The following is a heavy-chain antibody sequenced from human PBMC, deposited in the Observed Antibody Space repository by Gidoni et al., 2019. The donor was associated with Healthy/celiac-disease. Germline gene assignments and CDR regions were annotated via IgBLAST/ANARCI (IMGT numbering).Heavy chain of an antibody. D-gene: IGHD6-19*01. CDR3: ARGDSSGWSYYMDV. V-gene: IGHV3-30-3*01. J-gene: IGHJ6*03. CDR1: GFTFSSYA. Sequence: QVQLVESGGGVVQPGRSLRLSCAASGFTFSSYAMHWVRQAPGKGLEWVAVISYDGSNKYYADSVKGRFTISRDNSKNTLYLQMNSLRAEDTAVYYCARGDSSGWSYYMDVWGKGTTVTVSS. CDR2: ISYDGSNK.